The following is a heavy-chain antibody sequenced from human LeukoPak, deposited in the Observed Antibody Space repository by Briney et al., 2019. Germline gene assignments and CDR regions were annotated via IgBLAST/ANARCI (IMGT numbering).Heavy chain of an antibody. D-gene: IGHD3-16*01. CDR1: GYTLASYA. CDR2: IWYDGSNE. V-gene: IGHV3-33*01. J-gene: IGHJ4*02. Sequence: GGSLRLSCAASGYTLASYAMHWVRQAPGKGLEWVAVIWYDGSNEYYSDSVKGRFAISRDISKNTLYLQMNSLRAEDTAVYFCARDPGLRLHYWGQGTLVTVSS. CDR3: ARDPGLRLHY.